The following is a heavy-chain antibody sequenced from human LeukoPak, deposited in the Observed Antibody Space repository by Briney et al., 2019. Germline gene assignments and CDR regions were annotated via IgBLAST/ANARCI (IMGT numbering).Heavy chain of an antibody. D-gene: IGHD6-19*01. Sequence: GGSLRLSCAASGFTFSSYGLHWVRQAPCKGLEWVAVISYDGGNKKYANSVKGRFTTSRDNSKNTLFPQMNSLRAEDTAVYYCAKDLTVAGFSSLARDWGQGTLVTVSS. V-gene: IGHV3-30*18. J-gene: IGHJ4*02. CDR3: AKDLTVAGFSSLARD. CDR1: GFTFSSYG. CDR2: ISYDGGNK.